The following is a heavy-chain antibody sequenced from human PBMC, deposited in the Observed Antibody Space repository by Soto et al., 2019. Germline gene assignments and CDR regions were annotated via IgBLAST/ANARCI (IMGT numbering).Heavy chain of an antibody. CDR2: IFYSVTT. D-gene: IGHD3-10*01. V-gene: IGHV4-39*02. CDR1: GASISSNGYY. J-gene: IGHJ4*02. CDR3: APGAGWFRLDSRV. Sequence: SETLSLTCTVSGASISSNGYYCGWILHPPGKGLEWIGSIFYSVTTLYNPSLRSRLSISVYTSKNVFSLKLCSLTAADTAIYYCAPGAGWFRLDSRVWGQGTLVTVSS.